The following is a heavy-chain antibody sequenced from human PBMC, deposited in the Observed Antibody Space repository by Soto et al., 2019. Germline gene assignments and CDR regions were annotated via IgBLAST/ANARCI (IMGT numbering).Heavy chain of an antibody. CDR3: AKVRQYSYGDPSGWFDP. D-gene: IGHD5-18*01. CDR1: GFTFSSYA. CDR2: ISGSGGST. V-gene: IGHV3-23*01. J-gene: IGHJ5*02. Sequence: GGSLRLSCAASGFTFSSYAMSWVRQAPGKGLEWVSAISGSGGSTYYADSVKGRFTISRDNSKNTLYLQMNSLRAEDTAVYYCAKVRQYSYGDPSGWFDPWGQGTLVTVSS.